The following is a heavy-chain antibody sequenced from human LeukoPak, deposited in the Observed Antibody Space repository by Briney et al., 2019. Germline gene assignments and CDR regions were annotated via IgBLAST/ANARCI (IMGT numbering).Heavy chain of an antibody. CDR3: AKEGDDSSGYLMAEYFQH. D-gene: IGHD3-22*01. CDR2: IWYDGSNK. CDR1: GFTFSSYG. V-gene: IGHV3-33*06. Sequence: GGSLRLSCATSGFTFSSYGMHRVRQAPGKGLEWVAVIWYDGSNKYYADSVKGRFTISRDNSKNTLYLQMNSLRAEDTAVYYCAKEGDDSSGYLMAEYFQHWGQGTLVTVSS. J-gene: IGHJ1*01.